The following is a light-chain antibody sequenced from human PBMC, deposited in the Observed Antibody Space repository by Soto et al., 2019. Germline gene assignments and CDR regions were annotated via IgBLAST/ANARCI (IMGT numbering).Light chain of an antibody. V-gene: IGLV2-23*02. CDR3: CSFAGSSTFWV. CDR1: TSDVGGYDV. Sequence: ALTQPASVSGSPGQSITISCSGTTSDVGGYDVVSWYQQHPGKAPKLMIFEVNQRPSGVSDRFSGSKSGNTASLTISGLQAGDEADYYCCSFAGSSTFWVFGGGTKVTVL. J-gene: IGLJ3*02. CDR2: EVN.